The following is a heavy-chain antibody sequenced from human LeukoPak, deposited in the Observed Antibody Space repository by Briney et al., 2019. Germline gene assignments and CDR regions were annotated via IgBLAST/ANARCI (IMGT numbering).Heavy chain of an antibody. CDR2: IAFDGSKK. J-gene: IGHJ6*02. Sequence: PGGSLRLSCAASGFSFNNYGMHWVRQAPGKGLEGVAVIAFDGSKKHLVDTVRGRFTVSRDNSRNTVYLEMNSLRAEDTAVYYCAKDTGAGWVSYYARDVWGQGATVIVSS. V-gene: IGHV3-30*18. CDR3: AKDTGAGWVSYYARDV. D-gene: IGHD1-26*01. CDR1: GFSFNNYG.